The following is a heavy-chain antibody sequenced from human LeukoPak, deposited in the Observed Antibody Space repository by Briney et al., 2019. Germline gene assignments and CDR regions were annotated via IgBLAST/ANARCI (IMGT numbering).Heavy chain of an antibody. D-gene: IGHD6-6*01. V-gene: IGHV1-69*13. CDR1: GGTFSSYA. CDR3: AREVDSSSGYFDY. J-gene: IGHJ4*02. CDR2: IIPIFGTA. Sequence: GASVKVSCKASGGTFSSYAISWVRQAPGQGLEWMGGIIPIFGTADYAQKFQGRVTITADESTSTAYMELSSLRSEDTAVYYCAREVDSSSGYFDYWGQGTLVTVSS.